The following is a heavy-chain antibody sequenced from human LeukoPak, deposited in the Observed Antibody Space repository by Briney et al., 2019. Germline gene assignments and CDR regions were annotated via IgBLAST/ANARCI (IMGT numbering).Heavy chain of an antibody. CDR2: ISYDGSNK. V-gene: IGHV3-30*18. CDR3: AKDPGYYGSGTYPTLFNY. CDR1: GFTFSTYG. Sequence: GGSLRLSCAASGFTFSTYGMHWVRQAPGKGLEWVAVISYDGSNKYYADSVKGRFTISRDNSKNTPYLQMNSLRAEDTAMYYCAKDPGYYGSGTYPTLFNYWGQGTLVTVSS. D-gene: IGHD3-10*01. J-gene: IGHJ4*02.